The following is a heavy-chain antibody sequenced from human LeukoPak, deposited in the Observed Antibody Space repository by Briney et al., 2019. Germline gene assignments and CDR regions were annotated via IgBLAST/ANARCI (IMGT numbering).Heavy chain of an antibody. J-gene: IGHJ4*02. CDR3: ARSEETFSDGSGNYYSFDS. V-gene: IGHV4-31*03. CDR2: SYYSGST. CDR1: GGSISSGGYY. Sequence: PSQTLSLTCSVSGGSISSGGYYWSWIRQHPGKGLEWIGYSYYSGSTYYNPSLTSRATRSVYTSRNQCYLKLSSVAAAGTARSFCARSEETFSDGSGNYYSFDSWGQGTLVTVSS. D-gene: IGHD3-10*01.